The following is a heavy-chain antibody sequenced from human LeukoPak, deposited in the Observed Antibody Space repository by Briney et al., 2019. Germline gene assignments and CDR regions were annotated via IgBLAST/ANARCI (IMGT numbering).Heavy chain of an antibody. V-gene: IGHV3-20*01. CDR3: AREQQGYYGSGSYYVGAFDI. CDR2: INWNGGST. Sequence: PGGSLRLSCAASGFTFDDYGMSWVRQAPGKGQEWVSGINWNGGSTGYADSVKGRFTISRDNAKNSLYLQMNSLRAEDTALYHCAREQQGYYGSGSYYVGAFDIWGQGTMVTVSS. D-gene: IGHD3-10*01. J-gene: IGHJ3*02. CDR1: GFTFDDYG.